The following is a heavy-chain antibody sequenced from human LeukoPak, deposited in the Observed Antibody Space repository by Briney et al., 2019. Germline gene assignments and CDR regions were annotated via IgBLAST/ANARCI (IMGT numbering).Heavy chain of an antibody. CDR2: IRGNGVTT. Sequence: TGGSLRLSCAASGFTFSSYGMNWVRQAPGKGLEWVSGIRGNGVTTYYADSVKGRFTISRDNSKNTLYLQMNSLRAEDTAVYYCAKDDRIQTRRYSYNYWGQGTLVTVSS. V-gene: IGHV3-23*01. D-gene: IGHD5-18*01. J-gene: IGHJ4*02. CDR3: AKDDRIQTRRYSYNY. CDR1: GFTFSSYG.